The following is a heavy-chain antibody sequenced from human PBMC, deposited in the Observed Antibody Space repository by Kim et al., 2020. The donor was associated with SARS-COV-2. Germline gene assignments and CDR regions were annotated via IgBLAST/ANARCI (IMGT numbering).Heavy chain of an antibody. J-gene: IGHJ6*02. CDR1: GFTFSSYA. V-gene: IGHV3-30*04. CDR2: ISYDGSNK. CDR3: ARGGDYYYGMDV. Sequence: GGSLRLSCAASGFTFSSYAIHWVRQAPGKGLEWVAVISYDGSNKYYADSVKGRFTISRDNSKNTLYLQMNSLRAEDTAVYYCARGGDYYYGMDVWGQGTTVTVSS.